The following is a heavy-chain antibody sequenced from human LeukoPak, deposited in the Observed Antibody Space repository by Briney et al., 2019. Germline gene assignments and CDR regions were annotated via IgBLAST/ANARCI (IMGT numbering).Heavy chain of an antibody. Sequence: ASVTVSCKASGYTFTSYYMHWVRQAPGQGLEWMGIINPSGGSTIYAQKFQGRVTMTRDTSTSTVYMELSSLRSGDTAVYYCARASATDPHYNVSGIRYQNAFDTWGQGTMVTVSS. V-gene: IGHV1-46*01. CDR3: ARASATDPHYNVSGIRYQNAFDT. CDR2: INPSGGST. D-gene: IGHD3-10*01. CDR1: GYTFTSYY. J-gene: IGHJ3*02.